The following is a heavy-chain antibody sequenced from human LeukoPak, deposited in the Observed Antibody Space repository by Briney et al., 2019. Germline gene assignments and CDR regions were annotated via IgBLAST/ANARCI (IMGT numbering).Heavy chain of an antibody. J-gene: IGHJ4*02. Sequence: SETLSLTCAVYGGSFSGYYWSWIRQPPGKGLEWIGEINHSGSTNYNPSLKGRVTISVDTSKNQFSLKLSSVTAADTAVYYCARASSLYDFWSGYRTPLDYWGQGTLVTVSS. D-gene: IGHD3-3*01. CDR3: ARASSLYDFWSGYRTPLDY. CDR1: GGSFSGYY. CDR2: INHSGST. V-gene: IGHV4-34*01.